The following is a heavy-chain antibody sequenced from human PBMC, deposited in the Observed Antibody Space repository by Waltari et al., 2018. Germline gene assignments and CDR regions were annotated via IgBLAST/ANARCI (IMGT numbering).Heavy chain of an antibody. J-gene: IGHJ6*02. CDR2: INHSGST. Sequence: WIGEINHSGSTNYNPSLKSRVTISVDTSKNQFSLELSAVTAADTGVDYCARGGNDYVWGRGYYYYYGMDVWGQGTTVTVSS. CDR3: ARGGNDYVWGRGYYYYYGMDV. V-gene: IGHV4-34*01. D-gene: IGHD3-16*01.